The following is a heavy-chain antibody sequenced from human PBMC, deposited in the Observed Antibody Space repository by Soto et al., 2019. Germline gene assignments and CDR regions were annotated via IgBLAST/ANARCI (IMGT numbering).Heavy chain of an antibody. D-gene: IGHD2-15*01. Sequence: GGSLRPSCAASGFTFSSYWMSWVRQAPGKGLEWVANIKQDGSEKYYVDSVKGRFTISRDNAKNSLYLQMNSLRAEDTAVYYCARDWVVVVVAADAFDIWGQGTMVTVSS. J-gene: IGHJ3*02. CDR3: ARDWVVVVVAADAFDI. CDR2: IKQDGSEK. CDR1: GFTFSSYW. V-gene: IGHV3-7*01.